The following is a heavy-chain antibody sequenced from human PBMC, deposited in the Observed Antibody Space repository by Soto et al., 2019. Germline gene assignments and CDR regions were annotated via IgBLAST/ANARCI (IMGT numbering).Heavy chain of an antibody. J-gene: IGHJ4*02. CDR2: ITTAGDT. CDR3: ARDSDFDY. CDR1: GFIFSRYD. Sequence: DVQLVESGGGLVQPGGSLRLSCAASGFIFSRYDMHWVRQATGKGLEWVSAITTAGDTYYPGSVKGGFTISRENAKNSLYLQMNSLRAGDTAVYYCARDSDFDYWGQGTLVTVSS. V-gene: IGHV3-13*01.